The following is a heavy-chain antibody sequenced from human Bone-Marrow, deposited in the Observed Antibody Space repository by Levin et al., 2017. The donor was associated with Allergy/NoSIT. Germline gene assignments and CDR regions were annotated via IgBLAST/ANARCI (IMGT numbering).Heavy chain of an antibody. CDR3: SREGAGAYGLDV. J-gene: IGHJ6*02. CDR2: IDWDGGAT. Sequence: PGGSLRLSCAASRLGFDVYSMHWVRQRPGKGLEWVSLIDWDGGATHYADSVKGRFTISRDNSNNSVYLQMNSLRTEDTARYYCSREGAGAYGLDVWGQWTTVTVSS. D-gene: IGHD4-17*01. V-gene: IGHV3-43*01. CDR1: RLGFDVYS.